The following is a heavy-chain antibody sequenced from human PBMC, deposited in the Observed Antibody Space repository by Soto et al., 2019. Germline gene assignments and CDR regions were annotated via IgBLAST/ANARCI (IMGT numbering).Heavy chain of an antibody. Sequence: VQLVEAGGGVVQPERSLRLSCAASGFTFSDYAMHWVRQAPGKGLEWVAVVSHDGRNTHYADSVKGRFTISRDSSKNTVSLEMTSLRAEDTAVYYSAKAGRQWLVTSDFNYWGQGALVTVSS. V-gene: IGHV3-30*18. CDR2: VSHDGRNT. CDR1: GFTFSDYA. CDR3: AKAGRQWLVTSDFNY. J-gene: IGHJ4*02. D-gene: IGHD6-19*01.